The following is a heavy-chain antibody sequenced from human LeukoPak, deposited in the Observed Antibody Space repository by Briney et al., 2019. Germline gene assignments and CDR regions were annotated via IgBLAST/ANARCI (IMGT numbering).Heavy chain of an antibody. D-gene: IGHD3-22*01. Sequence: GESLQISCKGSGYSFTSYWIGWVRQMPGKGLEWMGIIYPGDSDTRYSPSFQGQVTISADKSISTAYLQWSSLKASDTAMYYCARHQGHTYYYDSSGYYGDAFDIWGQGTMVTVSS. CDR3: ARHQGHTYYYDSSGYYGDAFDI. CDR1: GYSFTSYW. CDR2: IYPGDSDT. J-gene: IGHJ3*02. V-gene: IGHV5-51*01.